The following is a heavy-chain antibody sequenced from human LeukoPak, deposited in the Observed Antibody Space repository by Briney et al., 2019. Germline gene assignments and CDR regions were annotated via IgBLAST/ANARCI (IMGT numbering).Heavy chain of an antibody. D-gene: IGHD6-13*01. CDR1: GGSISSSSSY. J-gene: IGHJ3*02. CDR3: ATNRSSSMAAAGTAFYI. Sequence: PSETLSLTCTVCGGSISSSSSYWAWIRQPPGKGLEWIGSIYYSGSTSYNPSLKSRVTISVDTSKNQFSLRLSSVTAADTAVYYCATNRSSSMAAAGTAFYIWGQGTMVTVS. V-gene: IGHV4-39*01. CDR2: IYYSGST.